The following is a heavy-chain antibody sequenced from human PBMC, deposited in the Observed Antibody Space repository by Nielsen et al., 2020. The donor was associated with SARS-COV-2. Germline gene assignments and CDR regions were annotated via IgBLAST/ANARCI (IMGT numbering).Heavy chain of an antibody. Sequence: GEPLNISCAASGFTFSTYGMHWVRQAPGKGLEWVAAISYDGSNKYYVDSVKGRFTISRDNSKNTLYLQMSSLREEDTAVYYCAKDWTAIVVVPSGGVDYWGQGTLVTVSS. D-gene: IGHD2-15*01. J-gene: IGHJ4*02. V-gene: IGHV3-30*18. CDR3: AKDWTAIVVVPSGGVDY. CDR2: ISYDGSNK. CDR1: GFTFSTYG.